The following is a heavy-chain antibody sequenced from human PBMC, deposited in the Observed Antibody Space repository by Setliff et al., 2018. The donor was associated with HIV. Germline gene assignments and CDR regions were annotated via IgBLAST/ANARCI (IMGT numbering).Heavy chain of an antibody. CDR2: IIPMYNIP. CDR1: GGTLSNYV. V-gene: IGHV1-69*13. Sequence: SVKVSCKTSGGTLSNYVITWVRQAPGQGLEWMGMIIPMYNIPAYAQKFQGRVTFTADESTSTAYMGLSSLSSEDTAVYYCARDQTGVAAAAFGGGSAWSDEGFDIWGQGTMVTLSS. D-gene: IGHD6-13*01. J-gene: IGHJ3*02. CDR3: ARDQTGVAAAAFGGGSAWSDEGFDI.